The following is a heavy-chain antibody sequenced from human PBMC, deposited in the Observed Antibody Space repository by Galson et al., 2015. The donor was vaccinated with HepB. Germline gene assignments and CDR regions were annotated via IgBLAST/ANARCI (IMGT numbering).Heavy chain of an antibody. J-gene: IGHJ4*02. D-gene: IGHD2-15*01. CDR2: IYHSGTT. V-gene: IGHV4-4*02. CDR1: GASINSGKW. CDR3: ARDQGVEKSGRGLFDF. Sequence: SETLSLTCVVSGASINSGKWWSWVRQPPGKGLEWIGEIYHSGTTNYSPSLETRVTISVDKSKNQFSLRLTSVTAADTAVYYCARDQGVEKSGRGLFDFWGPGILVAVSS.